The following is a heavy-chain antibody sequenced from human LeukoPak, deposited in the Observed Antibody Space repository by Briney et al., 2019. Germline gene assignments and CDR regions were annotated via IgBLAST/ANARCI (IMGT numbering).Heavy chain of an antibody. CDR3: ARGYSSGPLSDDAFDI. CDR1: GFTFSSYE. V-gene: IGHV3-48*03. CDR2: ISSSGSTI. J-gene: IGHJ3*02. Sequence: GGSLRLSCAASGFTFSSYEMNWVRQAPGKGLEWVSYISSSGSTIYYADSVKGRFPISRDNAKNSLYLQMNSLRAEDTAVYYCARGYSSGPLSDDAFDIWGQGTMVTVSS. D-gene: IGHD6-19*01.